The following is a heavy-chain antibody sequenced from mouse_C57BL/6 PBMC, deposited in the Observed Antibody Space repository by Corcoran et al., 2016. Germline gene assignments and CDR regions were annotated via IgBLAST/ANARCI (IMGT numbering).Heavy chain of an antibody. D-gene: IGHD1-1*01. V-gene: IGHV1-26*01. Sequence: EVQLQQSGPELVKPGASVKISCKASGYTFTDYYMNWVKQSHGKSLEWIGDINPNNGGTSYNQKFKGKATLTVDNSSSTAYMELLSLTSEDSAVYYCAPGSSSFDYWGQGTTLTVSA. J-gene: IGHJ2*01. CDR1: GYTFTDYY. CDR2: INPNNGGT. CDR3: APGSSSFDY.